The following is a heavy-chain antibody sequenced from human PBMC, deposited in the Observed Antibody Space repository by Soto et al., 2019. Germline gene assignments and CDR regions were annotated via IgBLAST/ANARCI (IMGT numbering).Heavy chain of an antibody. D-gene: IGHD6-19*01. CDR1: GFTFSSYA. V-gene: IGHV3-23*01. CDR2: ISGSGGST. CDR3: AKDLDSIAVAGTGYFQH. Sequence: GGSLRLSCAASGFTFSSYAMSWVRQAPGKGLEWVSAISGSGGSTYYADSVKGRFTISRDNSKNTLYLQMNSLRAEDTAVYYCAKDLDSIAVAGTGYFQHWGQGTLVTVPQ. J-gene: IGHJ1*01.